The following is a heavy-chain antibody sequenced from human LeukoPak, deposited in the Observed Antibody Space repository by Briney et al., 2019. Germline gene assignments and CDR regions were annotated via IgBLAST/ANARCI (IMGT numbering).Heavy chain of an antibody. CDR1: GFTFSSYE. V-gene: IGHV3-7*03. D-gene: IGHD6-19*01. J-gene: IGHJ3*02. CDR3: AKDNAVAGTMADDAFDI. Sequence: PGGSLRLSCAASGFTFSSYEMSWVRQAPGKGLEWVANIKQDGSEKYYVDSVKGRFTISRDNSKNTLYLQMNSLRAEDTAVYYCAKDNAVAGTMADDAFDIWGQGTMVTVSS. CDR2: IKQDGSEK.